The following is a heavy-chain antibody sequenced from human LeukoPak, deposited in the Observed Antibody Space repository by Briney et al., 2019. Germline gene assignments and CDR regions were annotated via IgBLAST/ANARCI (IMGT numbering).Heavy chain of an antibody. J-gene: IGHJ4*02. Sequence: SQTLSLTCNVSGGSISSGGYYWSWIRQHPGKGLEWIGYIYYSGITYYNPSLKSRVTISVDTSKNQFSLRLSSVTAADTAAYYCARGGYYYDNSGYATFDYWGQGTLVTVSS. D-gene: IGHD3-22*01. CDR3: ARGGYYYDNSGYATFDY. CDR1: GGSISSGGYY. V-gene: IGHV4-31*03. CDR2: IYYSGIT.